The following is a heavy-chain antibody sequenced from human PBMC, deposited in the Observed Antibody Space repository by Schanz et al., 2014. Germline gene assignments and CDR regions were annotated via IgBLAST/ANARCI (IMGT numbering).Heavy chain of an antibody. J-gene: IGHJ5*02. CDR3: ARGGVVVVTAALNWFDP. D-gene: IGHD2-15*01. CDR1: GYTFTSFA. CDR2: INTNNGDP. V-gene: IGHV7-4-1*02. Sequence: QVQLVQSGSELKKPGASVKVSCKASGYTFTSFAMNRVRQAPGQGLEWMGWINTNNGDPTYAQGFTGRFVFSLDTSVSTAYLQISSLKAEDTAVYYCARGGVVVVTAALNWFDPWGQGTLVTVSS.